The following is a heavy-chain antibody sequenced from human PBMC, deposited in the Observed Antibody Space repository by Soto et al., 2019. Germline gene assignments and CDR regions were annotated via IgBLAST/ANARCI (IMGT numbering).Heavy chain of an antibody. CDR1: GYTFTGYY. CDR3: ARGVQLRFLEARYAIEYYYGMEV. V-gene: IGHV1-2*02. J-gene: IGHJ6*02. CDR2: INPNSGGT. D-gene: IGHD3-3*01. Sequence: ASVKVSCKASGYTFTGYYMHWVRQTPGQGLEWMGWINPNSGGTNYAQKFQGRVTMTRDTSISTAYMELSRLRSDETAVYYRARGVQLRFLEARYAIEYYYGMEVWGQGTTVTVSS.